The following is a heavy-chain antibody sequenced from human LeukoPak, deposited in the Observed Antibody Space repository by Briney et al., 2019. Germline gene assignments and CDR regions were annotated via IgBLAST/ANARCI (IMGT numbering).Heavy chain of an antibody. CDR2: IHHSGST. V-gene: IGHV4-34*01. Sequence: SETLSLTCAVYGGSFSNYFWNWIRQTPGGGLEWIGEIHHSGSTSYNSSLKSRVTISIDTSKTHFSLKLSSVTAADRAVYYCARGGAANGFDIWGQGTRVTVSS. CDR3: ARGGAANGFDI. J-gene: IGHJ3*02. D-gene: IGHD6-13*01. CDR1: GGSFSNYF.